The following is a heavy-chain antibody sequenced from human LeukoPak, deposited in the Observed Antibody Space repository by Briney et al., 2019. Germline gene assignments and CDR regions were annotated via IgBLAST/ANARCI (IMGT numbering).Heavy chain of an antibody. V-gene: IGHV4-61*02. CDR2: IYTSGST. Sequence: PSQTLSLTCTVSGGSISSGSYYWSWIRQPAGKGLEGIGRIYTSGSTNYNPSLKSRATISVDTSKNQFSLKLSSVTAADTAVYYCARGSYSGGWSPGYYFDYWGQGTLVTVSS. CDR3: ARGSYSGGWSPGYYFDY. J-gene: IGHJ4*02. D-gene: IGHD6-19*01. CDR1: GGSISSGSYY.